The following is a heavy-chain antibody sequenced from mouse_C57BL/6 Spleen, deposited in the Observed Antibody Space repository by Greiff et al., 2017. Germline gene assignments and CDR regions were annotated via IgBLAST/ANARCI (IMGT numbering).Heavy chain of an antibody. CDR1: GFTFTAYY. CDR2: IRNKANGYTT. Sequence: EVKLVESGGGLVQPGGSLSLSCAASGFTFTAYYMSWVRQPPGKALARLGFIRNKANGYTTEYSASVKGRFTISRDNSQSILYLQMNALRAEDSATYYCARGAMDYWGQGTSVTVSS. J-gene: IGHJ4*01. CDR3: ARGAMDY. V-gene: IGHV7-3*01.